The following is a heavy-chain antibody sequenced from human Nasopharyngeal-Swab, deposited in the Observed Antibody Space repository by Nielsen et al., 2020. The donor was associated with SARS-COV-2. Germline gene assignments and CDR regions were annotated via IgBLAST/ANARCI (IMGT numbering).Heavy chain of an antibody. CDR3: ARDSNGSGRYY. J-gene: IGHJ4*02. V-gene: IGHV3-66*01. Sequence: VRQAPGKGLEWVSIIYSGGNTYYADSVKGRFTISRDNSKNTLFLQMNSLRAEGTAVYYCARDSNGSGRYYWGQGTLVTVSS. CDR2: IYSGGNT. D-gene: IGHD3-10*01.